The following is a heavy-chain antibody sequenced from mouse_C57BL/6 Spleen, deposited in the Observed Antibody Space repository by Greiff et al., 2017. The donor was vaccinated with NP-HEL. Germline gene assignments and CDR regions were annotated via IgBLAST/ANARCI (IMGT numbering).Heavy chain of an antibody. V-gene: IGHV1-15*01. CDR2: IDPETGGT. Sequence: VQLQESGAELVRPGASVTLSCKASGYTFTDYEMHWVKQTPVHGLEWIGAIDPETGGTAYNQKFKGKAILTADKSSSTAYMELRSLTSEDSAVYYCTRWGFDYWGQGTTLTVSS. CDR1: GYTFTDYE. J-gene: IGHJ2*01. CDR3: TRWGFDY.